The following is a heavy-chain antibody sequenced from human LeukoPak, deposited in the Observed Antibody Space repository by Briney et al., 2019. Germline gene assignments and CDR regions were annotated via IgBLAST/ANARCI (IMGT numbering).Heavy chain of an antibody. V-gene: IGHV4-30-2*01. D-gene: IGHD3-22*01. CDR2: IYHSGST. Sequence: PSETLSLTCTVSGGSISSGGYYWSWIRQPPGKGLEWIGYIYHSGSTYYNPSLKSRVTISVDRSKNQFSLKLSSVTAADTAVYYCARDRENDSSGYYSDYWGQGTLVTVSS. CDR1: GGSISSGGYY. J-gene: IGHJ4*02. CDR3: ARDRENDSSGYYSDY.